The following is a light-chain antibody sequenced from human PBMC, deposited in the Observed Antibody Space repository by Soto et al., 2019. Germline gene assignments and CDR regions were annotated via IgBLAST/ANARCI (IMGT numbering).Light chain of an antibody. Sequence: RNQPPSASRSPGQSVTISCTVTSRDVGGYNYVSWYQQYPGKAPKLMIYEVSKRPSGVPDRFSGSKSANTASLTVSGLQAEDEADYYCSSYAGTDNLYVFGTVTKVHVL. CDR2: EVS. V-gene: IGLV2-8*01. CDR1: SRDVGGYNY. CDR3: SSYAGTDNLYV. J-gene: IGLJ1*01.